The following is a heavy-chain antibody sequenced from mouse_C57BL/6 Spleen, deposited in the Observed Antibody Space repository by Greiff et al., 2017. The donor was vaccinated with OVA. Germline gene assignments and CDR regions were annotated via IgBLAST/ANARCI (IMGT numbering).Heavy chain of an antibody. CDR3: ARSGKEDWYFDV. J-gene: IGHJ1*03. CDR2: IDPSDSYT. V-gene: IGHV1-69*01. CDR1: GYTFTSYW. D-gene: IGHD1-3*01. Sequence: VQLQQPGAELVMPGASVKLSCKASGYTFTSYWMHWVKQRPGQGLEWIGEIDPSDSYTNYNQKFKGKSTWTVDKSSSTAYMQLSSLTSEDSAVYYCARSGKEDWYFDVWGTGTTVTVSS.